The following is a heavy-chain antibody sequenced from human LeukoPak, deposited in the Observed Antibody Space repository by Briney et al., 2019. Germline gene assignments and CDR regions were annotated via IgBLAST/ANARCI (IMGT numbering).Heavy chain of an antibody. J-gene: IGHJ4*02. D-gene: IGHD1-26*01. CDR2: ISYDGSNK. CDR3: ARDEAAYSGSPLDY. CDR1: GFTFSSYA. Sequence: GGSLRLSCAASGFTFSSYAMHWVRQAPGKGLEWEAVISYDGSNKYYADSVKGRFTISRDNSKNTLYLQMNSLRAEDTAVYYCARDEAAYSGSPLDYWGQGTLVTVSS. V-gene: IGHV3-30-3*01.